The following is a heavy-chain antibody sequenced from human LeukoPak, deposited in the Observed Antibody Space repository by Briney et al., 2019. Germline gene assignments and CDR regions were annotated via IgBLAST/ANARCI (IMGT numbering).Heavy chain of an antibody. CDR2: ISDTGYYI. CDR3: AGTERGDY. D-gene: IGHD1-1*01. J-gene: IGHJ4*02. Sequence: PGGSLRLSCAASGFTFSRYSMNWVRQAPGKGLEWVSSISDTGYYIYYADSVKGRFTISRDNAKNSLSLQMNSLRAEDTAVYYCAGTERGDYWGQGTLVTVSS. CDR1: GFTFSRYS. V-gene: IGHV3-21*01.